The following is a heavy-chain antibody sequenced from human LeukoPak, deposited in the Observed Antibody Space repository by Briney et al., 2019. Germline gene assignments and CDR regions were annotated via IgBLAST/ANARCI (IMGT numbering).Heavy chain of an antibody. J-gene: IGHJ5*02. D-gene: IGHD6-13*01. Sequence: SVKVSCKASGGTFSSYAISWVRQAPGQGLEWMGGIIPIFGTANYAQKFQGRVTITADKSTSTAYMELSSLRSEDTAVYYCARDEWSAAAGTSYNRFDPWGQGTLVTVSS. CDR1: GGTFSSYA. CDR2: IIPIFGTA. CDR3: ARDEWSAAAGTSYNRFDP. V-gene: IGHV1-69*06.